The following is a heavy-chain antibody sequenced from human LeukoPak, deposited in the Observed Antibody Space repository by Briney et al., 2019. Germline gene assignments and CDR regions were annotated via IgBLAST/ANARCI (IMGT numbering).Heavy chain of an antibody. CDR3: AKAGSDYNFDY. CDR1: GFILSIYA. J-gene: IGHJ4*02. Sequence: GVSLRLSCAASGFILSIYAMICARRSPPKGRVRVSAISGSGGSTYYADSVQGRFTISRDNSKNTLYLQMNSLRAEDTAVYYCAKAGSDYNFDYWGQGTLVTVSS. D-gene: IGHD4-11*01. V-gene: IGHV3-23*01. CDR2: ISGSGGST.